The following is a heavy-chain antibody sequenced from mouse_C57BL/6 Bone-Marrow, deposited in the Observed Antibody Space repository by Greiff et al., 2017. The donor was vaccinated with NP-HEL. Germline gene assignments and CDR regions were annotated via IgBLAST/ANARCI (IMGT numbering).Heavy chain of an antibody. CDR3: ARKGGYGECAMDY. J-gene: IGHJ4*01. V-gene: IGHV2-2*01. Sequence: VQRVESGPGLVQPSQSLSITCTVSGFSLTSYGVHWVRQSPGKGLEWLGVIWSGGSTDYNAAFISRLSISRDNSKSQVFFKMNSLQADDTAIYYCARKGGYGECAMDYWGQGTSVTVSS. D-gene: IGHD2-2*01. CDR1: GFSLTSYG. CDR2: IWSGGST.